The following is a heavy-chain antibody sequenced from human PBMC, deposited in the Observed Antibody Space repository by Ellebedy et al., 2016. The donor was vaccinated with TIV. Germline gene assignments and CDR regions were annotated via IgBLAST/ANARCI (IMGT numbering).Heavy chain of an antibody. J-gene: IGHJ4*02. V-gene: IGHV3-33*01. CDR1: GFTFSRSG. CDR3: ATVRDGVWYADC. Sequence: GESLKISCAASGFTFSRSGMHWVRQALGKGLDWVAIIWYDGSIQYYADSVKGRFTISRDNSKNTLYLQMNSLRDEDTAVYFCATVRDGVWYADCWGQGTLVTVSS. CDR2: IWYDGSIQ. D-gene: IGHD6-19*01.